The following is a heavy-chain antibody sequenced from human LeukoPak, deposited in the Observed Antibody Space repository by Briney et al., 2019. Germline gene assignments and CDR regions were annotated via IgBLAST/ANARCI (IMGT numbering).Heavy chain of an antibody. Sequence: SETLSLTCTVSGGSISSYYWSWIRQPPGKGLEWIGYIYYSGSTNYNPSLKSRVTISVDTSKNQFSLKLSSVTAADTAVYYCARHRVDYYDSSGYFSALFDHWGQGTLVTVSS. J-gene: IGHJ4*02. CDR1: GGSISSYY. V-gene: IGHV4-59*01. D-gene: IGHD3-22*01. CDR2: IYYSGST. CDR3: ARHRVDYYDSSGYFSALFDH.